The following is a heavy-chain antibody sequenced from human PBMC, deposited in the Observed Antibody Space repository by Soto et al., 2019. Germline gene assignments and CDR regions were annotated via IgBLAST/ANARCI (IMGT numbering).Heavy chain of an antibody. CDR1: GFSLSTSGVG. J-gene: IGHJ4*02. D-gene: IGHD3-22*01. V-gene: IGHV2-5*02. CDR2: IYWDDDK. CDR3: AHSVATMIVVVSFDY. Sequence: QITLKESGPTLVKPTQTLTLTCTFSGFSLSTSGVGVGWIRQPPGKALEWLALIYWDDDKRYSPSLKSRLTITKDTSKNQVVLTMTNMDPVDTATYYCAHSVATMIVVVSFDYWCQGTLVTVSS.